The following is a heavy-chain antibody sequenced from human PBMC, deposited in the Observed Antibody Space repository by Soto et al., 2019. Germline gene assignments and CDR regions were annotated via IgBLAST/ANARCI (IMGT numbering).Heavy chain of an antibody. CDR2: ISSTGGGT. J-gene: IGHJ4*02. CDR1: GFTVSSNY. D-gene: IGHD2-15*01. V-gene: IGHV3-23*01. CDR3: AKGHDIVVVPTVDY. Sequence: GGSLRLSCAASGFTVSSNYMSWVRQAPGKGLEWVSGISSTGGGTYYADPVKGRFTISRDNSKNTLYLQMNNLRAGDTALYYCAKGHDIVVVPTVDYWGQRSLVTGSS.